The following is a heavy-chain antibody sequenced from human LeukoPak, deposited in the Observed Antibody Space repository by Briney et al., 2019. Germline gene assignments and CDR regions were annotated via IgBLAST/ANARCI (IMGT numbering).Heavy chain of an antibody. D-gene: IGHD2-2*01. CDR3: ARHPRYCSSNSCYGPDAFDI. V-gene: IGHV4-39*01. CDR2: IYYSGST. CDR1: GGSITTNTDY. Sequence: SETLSLTCPVSGGSITTNTDYWGWVRQPPGKGLEWIGSIYYSGSTYYSPSLKSRVTISVDTSKNQFSLKLTSVTAADTAVYYCARHPRYCSSNSCYGPDAFDIWGQGTMVTVSS. J-gene: IGHJ3*02.